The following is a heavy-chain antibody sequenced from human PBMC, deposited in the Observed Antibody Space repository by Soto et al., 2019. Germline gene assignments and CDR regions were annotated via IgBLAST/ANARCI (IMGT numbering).Heavy chain of an antibody. CDR2: ISNDGSKR. CDR1: GGSFSVFG. J-gene: IGHJ5*02. Sequence: XGSLSLSCVASGGSFSVFGMHWVRQFQGKGLGWVAVISNDGSKRYYIESLEGRFTSSRDDSKNTLYLQMDSLRVDDTAVYYCAKDKVPYFDYWSRKRWFDHWGQGTPVTVSS. D-gene: IGHD3-3*01. CDR3: AKDKVPYFDYWSRKRWFDH. V-gene: IGHV3-30*18.